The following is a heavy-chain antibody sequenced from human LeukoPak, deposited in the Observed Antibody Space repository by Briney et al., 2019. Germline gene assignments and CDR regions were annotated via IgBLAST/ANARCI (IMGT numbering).Heavy chain of an antibody. V-gene: IGHV3-21*01. Sequence: PGGSLRLSCAASGFTFSSYGMNWVRQAPGKGLEWVSSISSSSSYIYYADSVKGRFTISRDNSKNTLYLQMNSLRAEDTAVYYCAKDIRRGYSYGPRMTPGHWGQGTLVTVSS. J-gene: IGHJ4*02. CDR1: GFTFSSYG. CDR3: AKDIRRGYSYGPRMTPGH. CDR2: ISSSSSYI. D-gene: IGHD5-18*01.